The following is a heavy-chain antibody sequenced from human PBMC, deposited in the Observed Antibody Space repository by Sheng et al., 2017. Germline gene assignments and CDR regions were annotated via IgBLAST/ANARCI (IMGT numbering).Heavy chain of an antibody. CDR2: IYRGGGT. J-gene: IGHJ4*02. D-gene: IGHD3-16*01. Sequence: EVQLVESGGGLVQPGGSLRLSCAASGFAVDSDYMTWVRQAPGKGLEWVSVIYRGGGTYDADSVKGRFTISRDNSKNMLFLQMKSLRVEDTAIYYCARGGGETAYHYYFAYWGQGTVVTVSS. CDR1: GFAVDSDY. V-gene: IGHV3-66*01. CDR3: ARGGGETAYHYYFAY.